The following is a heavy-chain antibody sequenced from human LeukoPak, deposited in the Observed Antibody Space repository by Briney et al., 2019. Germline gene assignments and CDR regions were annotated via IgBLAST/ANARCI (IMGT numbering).Heavy chain of an antibody. J-gene: IGHJ4*02. V-gene: IGHV3-21*01. CDR1: GFTFSSYS. CDR3: ARGTSTTCYD. D-gene: IGHD2-2*01. Sequence: GGSLRLSCAASGFTFSSYSMNWVRQAPGKGLEWVSSISSSSSYIYYADSVKDRFTISRDNAKNSLYLQMNSLRAEDRAVYYCARGTSTTCYDWGQGTLVTVSS. CDR2: ISSSSSYI.